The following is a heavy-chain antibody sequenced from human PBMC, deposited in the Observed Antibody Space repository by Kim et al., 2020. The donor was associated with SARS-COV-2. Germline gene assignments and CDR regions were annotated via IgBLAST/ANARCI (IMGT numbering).Heavy chain of an antibody. J-gene: IGHJ4*02. CDR3: ARGYCSSTSCHFDY. Sequence: NPALKSRVTISIDPSKNQFSLKLSSVTAADTAVYYCARGYCSSTSCHFDYWGQGTLVTVSS. V-gene: IGHV4-31*02. D-gene: IGHD2-2*01.